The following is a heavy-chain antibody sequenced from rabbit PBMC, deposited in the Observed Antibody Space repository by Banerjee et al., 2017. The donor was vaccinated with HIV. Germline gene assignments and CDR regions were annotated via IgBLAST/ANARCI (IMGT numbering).Heavy chain of an antibody. V-gene: IGHV1S45*01. Sequence: QEQLVESRGGLVQPGGSLKLSCKASGFTLSSYYMCWVRQAPGKGLEWIACIDAGSSGFTYFASWAKGRFTCSKTSSTTVTLQMTSLTAADTATYFCARDAASSFSSYGMDLWGPGTLVTVS. J-gene: IGHJ6*01. CDR1: GFTLSSYY. CDR2: IDAGSSGFT. D-gene: IGHD8-1*01. CDR3: ARDAASSFSSYGMDL.